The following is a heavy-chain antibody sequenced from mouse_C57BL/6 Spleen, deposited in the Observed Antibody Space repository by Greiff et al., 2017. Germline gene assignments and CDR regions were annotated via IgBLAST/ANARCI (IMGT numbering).Heavy chain of an antibody. J-gene: IGHJ4*01. CDR3: AREDDYLYYAMDY. Sequence: VKLQQPGAELVKPGASVKLSCKASGYTFTSYWMHWVKQRPGQGLEWIGMIHPNSGSTNYNEKFKSKATLTVDKSSSTAYMQLSSLTSEDSAVYYCAREDDYLYYAMDYWGQGTSVTVSS. D-gene: IGHD2-4*01. V-gene: IGHV1-64*01. CDR1: GYTFTSYW. CDR2: IHPNSGST.